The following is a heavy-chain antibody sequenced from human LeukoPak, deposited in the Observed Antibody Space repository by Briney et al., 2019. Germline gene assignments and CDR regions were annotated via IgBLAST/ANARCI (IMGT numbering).Heavy chain of an antibody. CDR3: AREAGDDFWSGYPHYYMDV. D-gene: IGHD3-3*01. CDR1: GFTFSGYS. V-gene: IGHV3-21*01. Sequence: GGSLRLSCAASGFTFSGYSMNWVRQDPGKGLEWVASISSSSTYIYYADSVKGRFTISRDNARNSLYLQMNSRRAEDTAVYYCAREAGDDFWSGYPHYYMDVWGKGTTVTVSS. J-gene: IGHJ6*03. CDR2: ISSSSTYI.